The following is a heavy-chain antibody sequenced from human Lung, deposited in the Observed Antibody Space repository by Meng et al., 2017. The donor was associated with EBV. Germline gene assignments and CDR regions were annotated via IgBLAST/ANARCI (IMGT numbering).Heavy chain of an antibody. CDR1: GYIFNNYG. CDR3: ARDLPGGTKGTWLDL. Sequence: QVQLGQSGAEGKKPGAAVKVSCKASGYIFNNYGVSWVRQAPGQGPEWMGWISAYNGNTNYAQNFQGRFTMTTDTSTSTAYMELRSLRSDDTAVYYCARDLPGGTKGTWLDLWGQGTLVTVSS. V-gene: IGHV1-18*01. CDR2: ISAYNGNT. D-gene: IGHD1-14*01. J-gene: IGHJ5*02.